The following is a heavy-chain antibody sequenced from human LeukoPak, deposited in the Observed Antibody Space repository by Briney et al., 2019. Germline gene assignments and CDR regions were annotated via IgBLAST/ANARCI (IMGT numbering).Heavy chain of an antibody. CDR1: GFTFSDYY. Sequence: GGSLRLSCAASGFTFSDYYMSWIRQAPGKGLEWISHISSSTGYTKYAHSVKGRFTISRDNAKNSLYLEMKSLRAEDTALYYCARDYYDSGSYGWFDPWGHGTLVTVSS. CDR3: ARDYYDSGSYGWFDP. J-gene: IGHJ5*02. V-gene: IGHV3-11*05. D-gene: IGHD3-10*01. CDR2: ISSSTGYT.